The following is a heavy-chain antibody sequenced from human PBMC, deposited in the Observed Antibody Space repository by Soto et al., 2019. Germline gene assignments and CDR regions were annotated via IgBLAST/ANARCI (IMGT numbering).Heavy chain of an antibody. CDR1: GFTFSDYD. CDR3: ARAGGIAVAGTNYYYGMDV. V-gene: IGHV3-11*06. CDR2: ISSSSSYT. Sequence: PGGSLRLSCAASGFTFSDYDMSWIRQAPGKGLEWVSYISSSSSYTNYADSVKGRFTISRDNSKNTLYLQMNSLRAEDTAVYYCARAGGIAVAGTNYYYGMDVWGQGTTVTVSS. D-gene: IGHD6-19*01. J-gene: IGHJ6*02.